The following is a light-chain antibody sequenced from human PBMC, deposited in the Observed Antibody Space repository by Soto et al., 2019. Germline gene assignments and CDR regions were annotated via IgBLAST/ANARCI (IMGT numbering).Light chain of an antibody. CDR1: QSVSSSY. J-gene: IGKJ1*01. CDR3: QQYGSSPNVA. Sequence: EIVLTQSPGTLSLSPGERATLSCRASQSVSSSYLAWYQQKPGQAPRLLIYGASSRATGIPDRFSGSGSGTYFTLTISRLEPEDFAVYYCQQYGSSPNVAFGQGTKVDIK. V-gene: IGKV3-20*01. CDR2: GAS.